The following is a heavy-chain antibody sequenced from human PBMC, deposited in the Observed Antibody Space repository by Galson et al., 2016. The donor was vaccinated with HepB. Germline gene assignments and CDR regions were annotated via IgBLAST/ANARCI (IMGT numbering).Heavy chain of an antibody. Sequence: CAISGDSVSSHSAVWNWIRQSPSRGLEWLGRTYYRSRWYNDYATSVKGRITINGDTSKNQFSLQLTSVPPEDTAMYPCARDPQHVVEEGFDYWGQGNLVTVSS. D-gene: IGHD2-21*01. CDR2: TYYRSRWYN. J-gene: IGHJ4*02. CDR1: GDSVSSHSAV. V-gene: IGHV6-1*01. CDR3: ARDPQHVVEEGFDY.